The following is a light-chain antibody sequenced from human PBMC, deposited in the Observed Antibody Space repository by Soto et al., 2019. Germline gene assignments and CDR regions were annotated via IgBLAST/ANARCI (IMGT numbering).Light chain of an antibody. J-gene: IGKJ5*01. CDR3: QQYNNWHPIT. V-gene: IGKV3D-7*01. Sequence: PGERVTLSCRASQSVSSSYLTWYQQKPGQAPRLLIYGASTRANGIPARFSGSGSGTDFTLTIRSLQPEDFAIYYCQQYNNWHPITFGQGTRLEIK. CDR1: QSVSSSY. CDR2: GAS.